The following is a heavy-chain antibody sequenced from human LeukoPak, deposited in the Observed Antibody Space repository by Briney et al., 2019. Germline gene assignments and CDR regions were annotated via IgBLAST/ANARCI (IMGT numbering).Heavy chain of an antibody. Sequence: GASVKVSCKASGYTFTSYDINWVRQATGQGLEWMGWMNPNSGNTGYAQKFQGRVTMTRNTSISTAYMELSSLRSEDTAVYYCARGGHRYNWNDDHYYYMDVWGKGTTVTVSS. V-gene: IGHV1-8*01. CDR3: ARGGHRYNWNDDHYYYMDV. CDR2: MNPNSGNT. J-gene: IGHJ6*03. CDR1: GYTFTSYD. D-gene: IGHD1-1*01.